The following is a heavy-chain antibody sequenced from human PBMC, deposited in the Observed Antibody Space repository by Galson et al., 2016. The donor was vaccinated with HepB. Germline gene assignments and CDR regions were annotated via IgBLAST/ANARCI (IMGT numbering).Heavy chain of an antibody. Sequence: SLRLSCAASGFTFSSFAMSWVRQAPGKGLEWVSSIYGGGNDPSYADSVKGRFTISKDNSKSTVYLQMDSLRAEDTAVYYCARRTEGTIWSVDIWGQGTTVTVSS. J-gene: IGHJ3*02. V-gene: IGHV3-23*05. CDR2: IYGGGNDP. CDR1: GFTFSSFA. D-gene: IGHD1-1*01. CDR3: ARRTEGTIWSVDI.